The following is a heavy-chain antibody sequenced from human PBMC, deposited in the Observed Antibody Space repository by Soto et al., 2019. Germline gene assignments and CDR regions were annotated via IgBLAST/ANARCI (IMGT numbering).Heavy chain of an antibody. CDR1: GFTFSSYA. D-gene: IGHD3-10*01. V-gene: IGHV3-23*01. Sequence: GGSLRLSCAASGFTFSSYAMSWVRQAPGKGLEWVSAISGSGGSTYYADSVKGRFTISRDNSKNTLYLQMNSLRAEDTAVYYCAKDIHKRGVIRLTSAFDIWGQGTMVTVSS. CDR2: ISGSGGST. CDR3: AKDIHKRGVIRLTSAFDI. J-gene: IGHJ3*02.